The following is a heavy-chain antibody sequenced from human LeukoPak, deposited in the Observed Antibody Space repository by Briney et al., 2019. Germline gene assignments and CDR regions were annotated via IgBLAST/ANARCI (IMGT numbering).Heavy chain of an antibody. CDR2: IYHNGGT. CDR1: GGSIRSYY. D-gene: IGHD3-22*01. CDR3: ARTDSSGYYYWFDP. V-gene: IGHV4-4*07. J-gene: IGHJ5*02. Sequence: SETLSLTCTVSGGSIRSYYWSWIRQPAGKGLEWIGRIYHNGGTNDNPSLKSRVTTSVDTSKNQFSLKLSSVTAADTAVYYCARTDSSGYYYWFDPWGQGTLVTVSS.